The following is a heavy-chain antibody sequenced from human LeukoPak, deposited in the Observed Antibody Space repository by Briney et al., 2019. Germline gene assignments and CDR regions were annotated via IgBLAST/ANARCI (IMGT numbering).Heavy chain of an antibody. CDR1: GGSISSYY. J-gene: IGHJ4*02. V-gene: IGHV4-59*01. D-gene: IGHD5-18*01. Sequence: KASETLSLTCTVSGGSISSYYWSWIRQPPGKGLEWNGDICYSGSTNYNPSLKSRVTISVDTSTNPFSLTLSSVTAADTAVYYCARDTAMAQFDYWGQGTLLTVS. CDR3: ARDTAMAQFDY. CDR2: ICYSGST.